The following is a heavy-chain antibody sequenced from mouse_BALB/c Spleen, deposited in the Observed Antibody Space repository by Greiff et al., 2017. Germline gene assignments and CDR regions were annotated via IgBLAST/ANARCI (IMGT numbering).Heavy chain of an antibody. CDR2: ISSGSSTI. CDR1: GFTFSSFG. J-gene: IGHJ4*01. CDR3: ARGEVYYGNSLYAMDY. D-gene: IGHD2-1*01. V-gene: IGHV5-17*02. Sequence: EVKLVESGGGLVQPGGSRKLSCAASGFTFSSFGMHWVRQAPEKGLEWVAYISSGSSTIYYADTVKGRFTISRDNPKNTLFLQMTSLRSEDTAMYYCARGEVYYGNSLYAMDYWGQGTSVTVSS.